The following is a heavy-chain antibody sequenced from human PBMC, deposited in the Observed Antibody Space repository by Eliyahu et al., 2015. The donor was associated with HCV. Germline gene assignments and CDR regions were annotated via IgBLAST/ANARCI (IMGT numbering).Heavy chain of an antibody. D-gene: IGHD3-10*01. CDR2: ISVGSSSYT. Sequence: QVQLVESGGGLVKPGGSLRLSCAASGFXFXDNYXXWIRQAPGKGLGWVSYISVGSSSYTNYADSVKGRFTISRDNAKNSLYLQMNSLRAEDTAVYYCARGSYYGSGSYPITYYFDSWGQGTLVTVSS. J-gene: IGHJ4*02. CDR1: GFXFXDNY. V-gene: IGHV3-11*06. CDR3: ARGSYYGSGSYPITYYFDS.